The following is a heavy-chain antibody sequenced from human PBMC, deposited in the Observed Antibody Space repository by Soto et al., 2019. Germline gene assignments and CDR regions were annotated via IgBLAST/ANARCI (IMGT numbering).Heavy chain of an antibody. CDR2: IYHSETT. J-gene: IGHJ3*02. CDR3: ARAGYFYVSSGYYFDAFDI. V-gene: IGHV4-30-4*01. D-gene: IGHD3-22*01. Sequence: QVQLQESGPGLVKPSQTLSLTCSVSGASISSVDYYWTWIRQPPGKGLEWIGCIYHSETTYYGPSLKSRVTISVDTSKNQLSIRLNSVTAADTAVYYCARAGYFYVSSGYYFDAFDIWGQGTMVTVSS. CDR1: GASISSVDYY.